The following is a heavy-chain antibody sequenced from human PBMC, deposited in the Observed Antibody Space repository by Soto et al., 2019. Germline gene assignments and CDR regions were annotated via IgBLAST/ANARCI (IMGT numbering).Heavy chain of an antibody. Sequence: QITLKESGPTLVKPTQTLTLTCTFSGFSFTTYGVGVGWIRHAPGKAPEWLALIYWDDQKTFRSSLESRLTITKDASKSQVVLTITNMDPVDTATYYCTQKGQYPASSACGRDCYMDVWGKGTTVTVPS. CDR1: GFSFTTYGVG. V-gene: IGHV2-5*02. D-gene: IGHD2-2*01. J-gene: IGHJ6*04. CDR2: IYWDDQK. CDR3: TQKGQYPASSACGRDCYMDV.